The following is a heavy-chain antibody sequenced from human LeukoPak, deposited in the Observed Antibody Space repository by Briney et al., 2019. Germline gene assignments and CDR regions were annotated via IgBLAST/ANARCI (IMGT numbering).Heavy chain of an antibody. J-gene: IGHJ4*02. CDR2: ISYDGSNK. D-gene: IGHD3-10*01. CDR3: ASPMVRGVGYFDY. CDR1: GFTFSSYA. V-gene: IGHV3-30*04. Sequence: GGSLRLSCAASGFTFSSYAMHWVRPAPGKGLEWVAVISYDGSNKYYADSVKGRYTISRDNSKNTLYLQMNSLRAEDTAVYYCASPMVRGVGYFDYWGQGTLVTVSS.